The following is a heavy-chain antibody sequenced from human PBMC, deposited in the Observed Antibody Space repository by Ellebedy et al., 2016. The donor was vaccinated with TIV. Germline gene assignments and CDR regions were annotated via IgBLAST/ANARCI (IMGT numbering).Heavy chain of an antibody. V-gene: IGHV4-4*07. J-gene: IGHJ2*01. D-gene: IGHD1-14*01. CDR2: IFMSGST. CDR3: ARLRQSRDRSHWYFDL. CDR1: GGSFSSYY. Sequence: GSLRLXXAASGGSFSSYYWSWIRQSAGKGLEWIGRIFMSGSTTYNPSLKNRVTMSVDASTTQLSLNLSSVTAADTAVYFCARLRQSRDRSHWYFDLWGRGTLVTVSS.